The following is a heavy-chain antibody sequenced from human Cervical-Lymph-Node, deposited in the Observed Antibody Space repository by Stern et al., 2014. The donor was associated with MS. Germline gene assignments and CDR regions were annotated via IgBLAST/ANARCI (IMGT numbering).Heavy chain of an antibody. CDR3: ARQRYFDY. J-gene: IGHJ4*02. CDR1: GYTFTSYW. Sequence: EVQLVESGPEVKRPGESLKISCQASGYTFTSYWIGGVRQMPGKGLEGNGIIFPGGSDIRYTPSFQAQVPISPDKSSSPAYLQWNNLKASDTAIYYCARQRYFDYWGQGTLVTVSS. V-gene: IGHV5-51*01. CDR2: IFPGGSDI.